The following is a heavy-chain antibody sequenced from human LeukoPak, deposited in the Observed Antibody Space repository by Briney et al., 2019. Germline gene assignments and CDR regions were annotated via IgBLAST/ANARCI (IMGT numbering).Heavy chain of an antibody. CDR3: ARGYLTYRDAFDI. J-gene: IGHJ3*02. CDR2: IYYSGST. D-gene: IGHD3-9*01. Sequence: SETLSLTCTVSGGSISSYYWSWIRQPPGKGLEWIGYIYYSGSTNYNPSLKSRVTISVDTSKNQFSLKLSSVTAADTAVYYCARGYLTYRDAFDIWGQGTMVTVSS. CDR1: GGSISSYY. V-gene: IGHV4-59*08.